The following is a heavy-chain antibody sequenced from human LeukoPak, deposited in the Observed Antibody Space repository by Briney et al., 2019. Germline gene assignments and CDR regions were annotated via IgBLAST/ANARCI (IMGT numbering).Heavy chain of an antibody. CDR2: IKEDGSER. V-gene: IGHV3-7*01. Sequence: PGGSLRLSCAASGFTFSTYWMSWIRQAPGKGLEWVGNIKEDGSERYYVDSVKGRFTISRDNAKNSVYLQMNSLRAEDTAVYYCTRARPYGSGSRDYWGQGTLVTVSS. J-gene: IGHJ4*02. D-gene: IGHD3-10*01. CDR3: TRARPYGSGSRDY. CDR1: GFTFSTYW.